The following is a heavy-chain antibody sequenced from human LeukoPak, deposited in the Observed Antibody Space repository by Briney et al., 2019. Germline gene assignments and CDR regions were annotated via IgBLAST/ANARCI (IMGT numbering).Heavy chain of an antibody. D-gene: IGHD1-26*01. V-gene: IGHV5-51*01. J-gene: IGHJ4*02. Sequence: GESLKISCQGSGYSFTNYWIAWVRQMRGKGLEWMGIIYPGDSDTRYSPSFQGQVTISADKSISTAYLQWSSLKASDTAVYYCARHDGSGSDFHYWGQGTLVTVSS. CDR1: GYSFTNYW. CDR2: IYPGDSDT. CDR3: ARHDGSGSDFHY.